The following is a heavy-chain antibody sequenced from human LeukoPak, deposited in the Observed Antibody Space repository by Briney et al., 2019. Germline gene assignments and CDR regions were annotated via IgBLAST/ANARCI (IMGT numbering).Heavy chain of an antibody. CDR3: ARGMVGATTFDY. V-gene: IGHV4-34*01. J-gene: IGHJ4*02. D-gene: IGHD1-26*01. CDR1: GGSFSGYY. Sequence: SETLSLTCAVYGGSFSGYYWSWIRQPPGKGLEWIGEINHSGSTNYNPSLKSRVTISVDTSKNQFSLKLSSVTAADTAVYHCARGMVGATTFDYWGQGTLVTVSS. CDR2: INHSGST.